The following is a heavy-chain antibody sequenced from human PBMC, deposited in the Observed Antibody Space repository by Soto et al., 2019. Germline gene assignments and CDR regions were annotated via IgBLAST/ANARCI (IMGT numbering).Heavy chain of an antibody. V-gene: IGHV1-69*08. J-gene: IGHJ6*02. Sequence: QVQLVQSGAEVKKPGSSVKVSCKASGDTFSRYSITWVRQAPGHGLEWIGRIIPIFGIPTYAQKFQGRVTVGAAEAXGXAXMXXGSVRSDDTAVYYCAREDRDLEPGLVPAAVDGMNVWGPGTTVTASS. D-gene: IGHD2-2*01. CDR1: GDTFSRYS. CDR2: IIPIFGIP. CDR3: AREDRDLEPGLVPAAVDGMNV.